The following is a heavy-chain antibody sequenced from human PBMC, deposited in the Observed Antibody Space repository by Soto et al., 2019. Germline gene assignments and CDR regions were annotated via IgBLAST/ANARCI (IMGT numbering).Heavy chain of an antibody. CDR2: ISGSGGST. V-gene: IGHV3-23*01. D-gene: IGHD3-16*01. Sequence: PGGSLRLSCAGSGFTFGAYAMSWVRQAPGKGLEWVSGISGSGGSTYFADSVKGRFTISRDNSMNTLDLQMNSLRAEDTAVYYSAKDRYYKDDYRPLLQYYFDYWGQGNLVTVSS. J-gene: IGHJ4*02. CDR1: GFTFGAYA. CDR3: AKDRYYKDDYRPLLQYYFDY.